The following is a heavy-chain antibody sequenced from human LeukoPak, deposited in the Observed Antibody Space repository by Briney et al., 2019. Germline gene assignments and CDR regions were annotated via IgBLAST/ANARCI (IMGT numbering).Heavy chain of an antibody. Sequence: GGSLRLSCAASGFTFSSYAMHWVRQAPGKGLEWVAVISYDGSNKYYADSVKGRFTISGDNSKNTLYLQMNSLRAEDTAVYYCARDLFTTTVTSLNRDWFDPWGQGILVTVSS. V-gene: IGHV3-30-3*01. CDR2: ISYDGSNK. CDR3: ARDLFTTTVTSLNRDWFDP. CDR1: GFTFSSYA. D-gene: IGHD4-17*01. J-gene: IGHJ5*02.